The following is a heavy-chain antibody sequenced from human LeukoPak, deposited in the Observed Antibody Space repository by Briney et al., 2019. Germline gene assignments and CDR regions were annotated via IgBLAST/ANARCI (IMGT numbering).Heavy chain of an antibody. CDR1: GFTFSSYW. D-gene: IGHD4-17*01. CDR3: ARGSVTKGYYYYMDV. Sequence: GGSLRLSCAASGFTFSSYWMHWVRQAPGKGLVWVSRINADGSRTNYADSVKGRLTISRDNAKNTLYLHMNSLRADDTAVYYCARGSVTKGYYYYMDVWGKGTTVSVSS. V-gene: IGHV3-74*01. CDR2: INADGSRT. J-gene: IGHJ6*03.